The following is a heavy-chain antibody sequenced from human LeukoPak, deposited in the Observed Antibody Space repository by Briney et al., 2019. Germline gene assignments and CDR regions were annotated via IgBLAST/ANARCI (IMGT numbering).Heavy chain of an antibody. CDR3: ATEVVIGGGVY. D-gene: IGHD3-22*01. CDR2: IYTSGST. CDR1: GGSISSGSYY. V-gene: IGHV4-61*02. J-gene: IGHJ4*02. Sequence: PSETLSHTCTVSGGSISSGSYYWSWIRQPAGKGLEWIGRIYTSGSTNYNPSLKSRVTISVDTSKNQFSLKLSSVTAADTAVYYCATEVVIGGGVYWGQGTLVTVSS.